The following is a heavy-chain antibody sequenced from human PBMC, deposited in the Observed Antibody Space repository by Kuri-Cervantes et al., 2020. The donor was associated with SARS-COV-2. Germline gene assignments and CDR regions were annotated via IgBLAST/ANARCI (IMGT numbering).Heavy chain of an antibody. CDR1: GFTFSSYA. Sequence: GSLRLSCAASGFTFSSYAMHWVRQAPGKGLEWVAVISYDGSNKYYADSVKGRFTISRDNSKNTLYLQMNSLRAEDTAVYYCARDPRRWLQISVSYFDYWGQGTLVTVSS. CDR2: ISYDGSNK. D-gene: IGHD5-24*01. CDR3: ARDPRRWLQISVSYFDY. J-gene: IGHJ4*02. V-gene: IGHV3-30-3*01.